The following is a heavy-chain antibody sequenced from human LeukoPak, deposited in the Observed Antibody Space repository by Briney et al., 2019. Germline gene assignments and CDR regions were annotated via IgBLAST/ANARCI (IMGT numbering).Heavy chain of an antibody. J-gene: IGHJ4*02. D-gene: IGHD3-22*01. Sequence: GGSLRLSCAASGFTFSSNGMSWVRKAPGKGLEWVSSISGSGDKTYYADSVKGRFTISRDNSKSTTYLQMNSLRAEDTAVYHCAKTNGYYDLWGQGTLVIVSS. CDR3: AKTNGYYDL. CDR1: GFTFSSNG. CDR2: ISGSGDKT. V-gene: IGHV3-23*01.